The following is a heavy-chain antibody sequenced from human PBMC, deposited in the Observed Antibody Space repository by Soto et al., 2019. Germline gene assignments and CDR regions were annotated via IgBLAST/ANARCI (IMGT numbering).Heavy chain of an antibody. CDR3: ARANTGAAASYRWFDP. Sequence: QVQLQESGPGLVKPSQTLSLTCTVSGGSISSGGYYWSWIRQHPGKGLDGIGYIYYSGSTYYNPSLKSRVTISVDTSKNQFSLKLSSVTAADTAVYYCARANTGAAASYRWFDPWGQGTLVTVSS. D-gene: IGHD6-13*01. V-gene: IGHV4-31*03. CDR2: IYYSGST. CDR1: GGSISSGGYY. J-gene: IGHJ5*02.